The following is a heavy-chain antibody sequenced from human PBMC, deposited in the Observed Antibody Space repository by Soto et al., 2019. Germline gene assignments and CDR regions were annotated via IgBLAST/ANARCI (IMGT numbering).Heavy chain of an antibody. CDR1: GYTFTSYA. CDR3: ARGPWIQLWLHPFSDAFDI. CDR2: INAGNGNT. D-gene: IGHD5-18*01. Sequence: ASVKVSCKASGYTFTSYAMHWVRQAPGQRLEWMGWINAGNGNTKYSQKFQGRVTITRDTSASTAYMELSSLRSEDTAVYYCARGPWIQLWLHPFSDAFDIWGQGTMVTVSS. J-gene: IGHJ3*02. V-gene: IGHV1-3*01.